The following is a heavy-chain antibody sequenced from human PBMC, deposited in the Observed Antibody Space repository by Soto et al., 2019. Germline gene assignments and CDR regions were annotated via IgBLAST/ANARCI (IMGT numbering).Heavy chain of an antibody. CDR1: GGSISSYY. J-gene: IGHJ4*02. D-gene: IGHD2-2*01. Sequence: PSETLSLTCTVSGGSISSYYWSWIRQPPGKGLEWIGYIYYNGVTYYNPSLKSRVTVSKDTSKNQFSLKVAPVTAADTAIYYCGRVMIGTSRHTDSDYWGQGTQVTVSS. CDR3: GRVMIGTSRHTDSDY. V-gene: IGHV4-59*04. CDR2: IYYNGVT.